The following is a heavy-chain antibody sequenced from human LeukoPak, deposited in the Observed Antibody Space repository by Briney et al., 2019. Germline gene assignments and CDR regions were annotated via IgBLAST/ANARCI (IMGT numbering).Heavy chain of an antibody. CDR2: ISYDGSSK. CDR1: GFTFSTYA. V-gene: IGHV3-30*04. CDR3: ARDPPRRYDL. J-gene: IGHJ5*02. Sequence: PGGSLRLSCAASGFTFSTYAMHWVRQAPGKGLEWVAVISYDGSSKYCADSVKGRFTISRDNPKNSLYLQMNSLRPEDTAVYYCARDPPRRYDLWGQGTLVTVSS.